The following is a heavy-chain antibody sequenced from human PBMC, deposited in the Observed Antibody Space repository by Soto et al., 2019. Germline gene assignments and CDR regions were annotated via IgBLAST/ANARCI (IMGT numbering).Heavy chain of an antibody. Sequence: VKVDCKASGYTFTNYNINWVRQETGKGLEWMGWMNPNSGNTAYAQEFQGRVTMTGNASISTAYMELSSLRSEDSAVYYCARAHLVGYCSSPRCNYYMDVWGKGTTVTVSS. CDR2: MNPNSGNT. CDR1: GYTFTNYN. CDR3: ARAHLVGYCSSPRCNYYMDV. D-gene: IGHD2-2*03. J-gene: IGHJ6*03. V-gene: IGHV1-8*01.